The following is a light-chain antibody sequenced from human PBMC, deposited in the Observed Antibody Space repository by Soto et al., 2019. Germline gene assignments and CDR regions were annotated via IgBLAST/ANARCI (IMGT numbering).Light chain of an antibody. Sequence: EIVLTQSPGTLSLSPGERATLSCRASQSVSTYLAWYQQKPGQAPRLLIYDTSNRATGIPVRFSGSGSGTDFTLNISSLEPEDFAVYSCQQRSDWPPLTFGGGTKVEIK. CDR2: DTS. V-gene: IGKV3-11*01. CDR1: QSVSTY. CDR3: QQRSDWPPLT. J-gene: IGKJ4*01.